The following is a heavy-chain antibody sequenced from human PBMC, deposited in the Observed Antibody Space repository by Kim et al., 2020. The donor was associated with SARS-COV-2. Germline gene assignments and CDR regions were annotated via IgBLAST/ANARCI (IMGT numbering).Heavy chain of an antibody. CDR2: ISYDGSNK. D-gene: IGHD6-19*01. CDR1: GFTFSSYA. Sequence: GGSLKLSYAASGFTFSSYAMHWVRQAPGKGLEWVAVISYDGSNKYYADSVKGRFTISRDNSKNTLYLQMNSLRAEDTAVYYCAREGIAVAGIHHDAFDI. V-gene: IGHV3-30-3*01. J-gene: IGHJ3*02. CDR3: AREGIAVAGIHHDAFDI.